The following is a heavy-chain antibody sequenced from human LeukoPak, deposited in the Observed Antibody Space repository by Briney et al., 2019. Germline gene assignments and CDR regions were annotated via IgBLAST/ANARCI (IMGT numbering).Heavy chain of an antibody. CDR1: GGSISRSGFY. CDR2: IYFSAST. J-gene: IGHJ4*02. CDR3: ASSRELHRYDY. V-gene: IGHV4-39*01. D-gene: IGHD1-7*01. Sequence: PSETLSLTCTVPGGSISRSGFYWGWIRQPPGKGLEWLGSIYFSASTYYNPSLKTRVPMSVDTPKNQFCLKLTSVTVADTAVYYCASSRELHRYDYWGQGTLVTVSS.